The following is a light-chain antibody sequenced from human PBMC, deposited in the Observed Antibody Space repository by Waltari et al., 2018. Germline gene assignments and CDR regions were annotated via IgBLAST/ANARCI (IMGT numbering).Light chain of an antibody. CDR2: GAS. CDR1: QAVSTTS. V-gene: IGKV3-20*01. J-gene: IGKJ4*01. CDR3: QQYDSIVLT. Sequence: EIVLTQSPGTLSLSPGERATLSCRASQAVSTTSLNWYQQKPGQAPRLIIYGASSRATGIPDRFSGSGSGTDFTLTISRLEPEDFAVYYCQQYDSIVLTFGGGTRVEI.